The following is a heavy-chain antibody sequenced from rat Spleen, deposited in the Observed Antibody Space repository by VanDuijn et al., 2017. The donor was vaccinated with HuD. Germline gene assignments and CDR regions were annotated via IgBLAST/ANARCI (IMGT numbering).Heavy chain of an antibody. V-gene: IGHV5-31*01. CDR1: GFTFNNYW. J-gene: IGHJ1*01. D-gene: IGHD1-5*01. CDR2: ISTGGGNT. CDR3: ARHSYRYNPHWYFDF. Sequence: EVQLVESGGGLVQPGRSLKLSCVASGFTFNNYWMTWIRQAPGKGLEWVASISTGGGNTYYRDSVKGRFTISRDNAKNTQYLQMDSLRSEDTATYYGARHSYRYNPHWYFDFWGPGTMVTVSS.